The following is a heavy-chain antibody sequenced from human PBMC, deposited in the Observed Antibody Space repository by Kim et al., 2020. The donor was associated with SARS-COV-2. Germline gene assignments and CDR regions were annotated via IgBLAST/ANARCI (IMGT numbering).Heavy chain of an antibody. J-gene: IGHJ4*02. CDR3: TRGIRDRLGVTTITDFDY. D-gene: IGHD2-21*02. V-gene: IGHV3-11*06. CDR1: GFTFSDYY. CDR2: ISGSSSST. Sequence: GGSLRLSCAASGFTFSDYYMTWVRQAPAKGLEWVSYISGSSSSTNFADSVKGRFAISRDNARNSLYLQMNSLRADDTAVYYCTRGIRDRLGVTTITDFDYWGQGPLVTVSS.